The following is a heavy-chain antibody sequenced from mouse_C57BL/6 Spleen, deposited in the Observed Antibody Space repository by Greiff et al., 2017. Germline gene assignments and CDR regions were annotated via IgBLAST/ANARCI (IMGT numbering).Heavy chain of an antibody. CDR2: INPSNGGP. D-gene: IGHD2-2*01. V-gene: IGHV1-53*01. Sequence: QVQLQQPGTELVKPGASVKLSCKASGYTFTSYWMHWVKQRPGQGLVWIGNINPSNGGPNYNEQFKSKATLTVDNSSSTAYMQLSSLTAEDSAVYVCARGGTMVTTWAMDYWGQGTSVTVSA. CDR3: ARGGTMVTTWAMDY. J-gene: IGHJ4*01. CDR1: GYTFTSYW.